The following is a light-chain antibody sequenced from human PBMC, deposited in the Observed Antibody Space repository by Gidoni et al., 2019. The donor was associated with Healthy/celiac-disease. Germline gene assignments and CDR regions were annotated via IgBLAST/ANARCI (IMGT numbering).Light chain of an antibody. J-gene: IGLJ3*02. CDR1: SSDVGGYNY. CDR2: DVS. V-gene: IGLV2-14*01. CDR3: SSYISSSTGV. Sequence: QSALTQPASVSGSPGQSITISCTGTSSDVGGYNYVSWYQQHPGKAPKLMIYDVSNRPSGVSNRCSGSKSGNTASLTISGLQAEDVADYSCSSYISSSTGVFGGGTKLTVL.